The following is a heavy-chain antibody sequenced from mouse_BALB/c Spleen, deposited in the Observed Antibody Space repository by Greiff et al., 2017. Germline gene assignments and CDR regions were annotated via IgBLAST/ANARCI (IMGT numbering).Heavy chain of an antibody. Sequence: VQLQQSGAELVKPGASVKLSCTASGFNIKDTYMHWVKQRPEQGLEWIGRIDPANGNTKYDTKFQGKATITADTSSNTAYLQLSSLTSEDTAVYYCARSWRYGHYFDYWGQGTTLTVSS. CDR2: IDPANGNT. V-gene: IGHV14-3*02. J-gene: IGHJ2*01. CDR1: GFNIKDTY. D-gene: IGHD2-14*01. CDR3: ARSWRYGHYFDY.